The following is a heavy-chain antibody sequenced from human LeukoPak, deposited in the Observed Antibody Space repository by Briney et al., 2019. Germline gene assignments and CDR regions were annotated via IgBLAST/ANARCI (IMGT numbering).Heavy chain of an antibody. CDR1: GFTFDDYA. D-gene: IGHD3-3*01. CDR3: ARLMNEGISGVIIPNHFDF. J-gene: IGHJ4*02. CDR2: ISWNSGSI. V-gene: IGHV3-9*01. Sequence: PGRSLRLSCAASGFTFDDYAMHWVRQAPGKGLEWVSGISWNSGSIGYADSVKGRFTISRDNARNLLDLQMNSLRAEDTTVYYCARLMNEGISGVIIPNHFDFWGQGTLVTVSS.